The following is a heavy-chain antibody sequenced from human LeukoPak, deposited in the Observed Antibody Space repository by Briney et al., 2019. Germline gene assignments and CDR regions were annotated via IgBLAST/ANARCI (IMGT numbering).Heavy chain of an antibody. V-gene: IGHV3-30*18. D-gene: IGHD3-10*01. CDR3: AKDRRDDSGSYLDY. CDR1: GFTFSTYG. Sequence: GGSLRLSCAASGFTFSTYGMHWVRQAPGKGLEWVAVISYDRSNKYYADSAKGRFTISRDNSKNTLYLQMNSLRAEDTAVYYCAKDRRDDSGSYLDYWGQGTLVTVSS. J-gene: IGHJ4*02. CDR2: ISYDRSNK.